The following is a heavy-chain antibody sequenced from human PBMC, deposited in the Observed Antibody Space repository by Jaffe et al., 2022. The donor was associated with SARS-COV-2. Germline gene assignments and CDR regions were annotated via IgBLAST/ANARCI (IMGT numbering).Heavy chain of an antibody. CDR2: IKPDGSGK. D-gene: IGHD6-13*01. CDR1: GFTFNNYW. V-gene: IGHV3-7*01. CDR3: VRGGSWGGDY. Sequence: EVQLVESGGGLVQPGGSLRLSCAASGFTFNNYWMSWVRQAPGKGLEWVASIKPDGSGKYYVDSVKGRFTISRDNAMNSLYLQMNSLRAEDTTLYYCVRGGSWGGDYWGQGALVTVSS. J-gene: IGHJ4*02.